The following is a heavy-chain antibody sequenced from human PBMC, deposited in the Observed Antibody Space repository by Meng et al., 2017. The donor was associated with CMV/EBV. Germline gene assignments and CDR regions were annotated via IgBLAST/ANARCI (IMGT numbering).Heavy chain of an antibody. J-gene: IGHJ4*02. CDR3: ARGKIAALFAY. Sequence: EVQLVESGGXXXXXGXSLXLSCAASGFTFSSYSMNWVRQAPGKGLEWVSSISSSSSYIYYADSVKGRFTISRDNAKNSLYLQMNSLRAEDTAVYYCARGKIAALFAYWGQGTLGTVSS. V-gene: IGHV3-21*01. CDR1: GFTFSSYS. CDR2: ISSSSSYI. D-gene: IGHD6-6*01.